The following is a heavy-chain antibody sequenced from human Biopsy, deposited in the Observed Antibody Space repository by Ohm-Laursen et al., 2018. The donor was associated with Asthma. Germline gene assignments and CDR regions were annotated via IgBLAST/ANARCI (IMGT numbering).Heavy chain of an antibody. J-gene: IGHJ6*02. Sequence: TLSLTCAVYGGSFSGYYWSWIRQPPGKGLEWIGEINHSGSTNYNPSLKSRVTISVDTSKNQFSLKLSSVTAADTAVYYCARVVGGYCSSTSCYGGYYYSMDVWGQGTTVTVSS. V-gene: IGHV4-34*01. CDR2: INHSGST. CDR3: ARVVGGYCSSTSCYGGYYYSMDV. D-gene: IGHD2-2*01. CDR1: GGSFSGYY.